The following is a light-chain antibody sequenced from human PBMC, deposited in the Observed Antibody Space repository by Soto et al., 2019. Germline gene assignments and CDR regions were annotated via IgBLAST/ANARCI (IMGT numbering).Light chain of an antibody. Sequence: EVVLTQSPGTLSLSPGERATLSCRASQTISKNYLAWYQQKPGQAPRLLIYGASSRATGIPDRVSGSGSGTDFTLTISRLEPEDFAVFYCQQYGSSPTFGGGTKVDIK. J-gene: IGKJ4*01. CDR3: QQYGSSPT. CDR2: GAS. CDR1: QTISKNY. V-gene: IGKV3-20*01.